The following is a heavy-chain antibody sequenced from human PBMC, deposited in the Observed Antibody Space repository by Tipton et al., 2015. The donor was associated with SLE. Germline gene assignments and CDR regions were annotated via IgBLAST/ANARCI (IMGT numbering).Heavy chain of an antibody. CDR3: ARDQEYSYGALD. Sequence: TLSLTCTVSGGSISSSSYYWGWIRQPPGKGLEWIGSIYYSGSTYYNPSLKSRVTISVDTSKNQFSLKLSSVTAADPAVYYCARDQEYSYGALDWGQGTLVTVSS. J-gene: IGHJ4*02. D-gene: IGHD5-18*01. CDR2: IYYSGST. V-gene: IGHV4-39*02. CDR1: GGSISSSSYY.